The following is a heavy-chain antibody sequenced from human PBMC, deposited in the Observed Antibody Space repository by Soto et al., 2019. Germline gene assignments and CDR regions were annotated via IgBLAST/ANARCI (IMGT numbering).Heavy chain of an antibody. CDR1: GGTISNYY. Sequence: PSDTLSLTCTVSGGTISNYYWSWIRQPPGKGLEWIGYIYYSGSTNQNPSLKSRVTISVDMSKNQFSLKLSSVTAADTAVYYCARHRGYGSGWINGAHYYYYYGMDVWGQGTTVT. J-gene: IGHJ6*02. CDR2: IYYSGST. CDR3: ARHRGYGSGWINGAHYYYYYGMDV. D-gene: IGHD6-19*01. V-gene: IGHV4-59*07.